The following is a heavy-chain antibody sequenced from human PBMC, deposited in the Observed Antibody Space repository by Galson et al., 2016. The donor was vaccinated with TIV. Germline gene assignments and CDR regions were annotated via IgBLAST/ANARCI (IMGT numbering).Heavy chain of an antibody. CDR1: GFTFDDYA. V-gene: IGHV3-9*01. Sequence: SLRLSCAASGFTFDDYAMHWVRQVPGKGLEWVSGISWNSGNVAYADSLKGRFNISRDNAKDSLYLQINSLRADDTAFYYCAKGAGRYSRSWYFDYWGQGTLVTVSS. CDR2: ISWNSGNV. J-gene: IGHJ4*02. D-gene: IGHD6-13*01. CDR3: AKGAGRYSRSWYFDY.